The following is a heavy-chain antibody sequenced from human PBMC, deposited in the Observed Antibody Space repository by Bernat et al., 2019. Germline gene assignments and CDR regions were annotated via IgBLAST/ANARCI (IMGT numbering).Heavy chain of an antibody. CDR1: GFTFSSYA. CDR2: ISSNGGST. D-gene: IGHD3-22*01. V-gene: IGHV3-64*01. J-gene: IGHJ4*02. CDR3: ARGRRLLRSFPYYFDY. Sequence: EVQLVESGGGLVQPGGSLRLSCAASGFTFSSYAMHWVRQAPGKGLEYVSAISSNGGSTYYENSVKGRFTISRDNSKNTLYLQMGSLRAEDMAVYYCARGRRLLRSFPYYFDYWGQGTLVTVSS.